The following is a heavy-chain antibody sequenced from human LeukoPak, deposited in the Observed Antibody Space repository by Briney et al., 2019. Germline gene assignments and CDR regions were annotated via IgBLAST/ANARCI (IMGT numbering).Heavy chain of an antibody. CDR2: ISWDGGST. D-gene: IGHD3-22*01. V-gene: IGHV3-43*01. J-gene: IGHJ4*02. Sequence: PGGSLRLSCAASGFTFDDYTMHWVRQAPGKGLEWVSLISWDGGSTYYADSVKGRFTISRDNSKNSLYLQMNSLRTEDTALYYCAKDAGGRYYYDSSGYYYTFDYWGQGTLVTVSS. CDR1: GFTFDDYT. CDR3: AKDAGGRYYYDSSGYYYTFDY.